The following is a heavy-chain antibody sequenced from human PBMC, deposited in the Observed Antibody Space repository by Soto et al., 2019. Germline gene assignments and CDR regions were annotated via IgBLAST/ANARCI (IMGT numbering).Heavy chain of an antibody. CDR3: ARGKRGSSWYRGEEKYYYYGMDV. V-gene: IGHV4-34*01. CDR2: IHHSGST. D-gene: IGHD6-13*01. J-gene: IGHJ6*02. CDR1: GESFNGYY. Sequence: SETLSLTCTAYGESFNGYYWSWIRQPPGKGLEWIGEIHHSGSTNYNPSLKSRVTFSIDTSKRQFSLKVRSVTATDTAVYYCARGKRGSSWYRGEEKYYYYGMDVWGQGTPVTVSS.